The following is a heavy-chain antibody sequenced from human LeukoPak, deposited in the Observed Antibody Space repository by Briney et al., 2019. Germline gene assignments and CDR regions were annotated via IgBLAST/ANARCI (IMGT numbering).Heavy chain of an antibody. CDR1: GGSISSYY. J-gene: IGHJ6*02. Sequence: PSETLSLTCTVSGGSISSYYWSWIRQPPGKGLEWIGSIYYSGSTYYNPSLKSRVTISVDTSKNQFSLKLSSVTAADTAVYYCARFPDYYGPRYGMDVWGQGTTVTVSS. V-gene: IGHV4-39*01. CDR3: ARFPDYYGPRYGMDV. CDR2: IYYSGST. D-gene: IGHD3-10*01.